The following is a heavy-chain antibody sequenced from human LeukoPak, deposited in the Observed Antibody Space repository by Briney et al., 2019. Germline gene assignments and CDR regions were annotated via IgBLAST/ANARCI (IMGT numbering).Heavy chain of an antibody. J-gene: IGHJ5*02. CDR2: MSYDGNNK. CDR1: GFTFSTYA. Sequence: PGRSLRLSCAASGFTFSTYAMHWVRQAPGKGLEWVAVMSYDGNNKYYVDSVKGRFTISRDNSKNTLYLQMNSLRAEDTAVYYCARGDWFDPWGQGTLVTVSS. CDR3: ARGDWFDP. V-gene: IGHV3-30*14.